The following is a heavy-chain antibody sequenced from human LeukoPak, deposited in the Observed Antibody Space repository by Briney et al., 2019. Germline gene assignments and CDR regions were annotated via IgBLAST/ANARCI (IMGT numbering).Heavy chain of an antibody. CDR2: IIPIFGTA. J-gene: IGHJ4*02. V-gene: IGHV1-69*01. D-gene: IGHD4-23*01. CDR3: ARGWLAESTVVTPYNY. Sequence: ASVKVSCKASGGTFSSYAISWVRQAPGQGLEWMGGIIPIFGTANYAQNFQDRVTITAVESMSIVYMELSSLRSEDTAVYYCARGWLAESTVVTPYNYWGQGTLVTVSS. CDR1: GGTFSSYA.